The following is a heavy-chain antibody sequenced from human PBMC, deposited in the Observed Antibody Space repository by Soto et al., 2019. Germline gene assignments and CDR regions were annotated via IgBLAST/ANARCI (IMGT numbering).Heavy chain of an antibody. CDR3: AKDIYYYGSGSYPRYYYYGMDV. D-gene: IGHD3-10*01. CDR1: GFTFSSYG. J-gene: IGHJ6*02. V-gene: IGHV3-30*18. Sequence: PGGSLRLSCAASGFTFSSYGMHWVRQAPGKGLEWVAVISYDGSNKYYADSVKGRFTISRDNSKNTLYLQMNSLRAEDTAVYYCAKDIYYYGSGSYPRYYYYGMDVWGQGTTVTVSS. CDR2: ISYDGSNK.